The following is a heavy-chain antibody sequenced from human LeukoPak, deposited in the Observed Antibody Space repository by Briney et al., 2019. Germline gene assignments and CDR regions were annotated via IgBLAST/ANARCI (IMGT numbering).Heavy chain of an antibody. CDR1: GFTFSSYA. CDR2: ISYDGSNK. Sequence: GGSLRLSCAASGFTFSSYAMHWVRQAPGKGLEWVAVISYDGSNKYYADSVKGRFTISRDNSKNTLYLQMNSLRAEDTAVYYCAGDLVGDLTEYYFDYWGQGTLVTVSS. CDR3: AGDLVGDLTEYYFDY. V-gene: IGHV3-30-3*01. J-gene: IGHJ4*02. D-gene: IGHD3-16*01.